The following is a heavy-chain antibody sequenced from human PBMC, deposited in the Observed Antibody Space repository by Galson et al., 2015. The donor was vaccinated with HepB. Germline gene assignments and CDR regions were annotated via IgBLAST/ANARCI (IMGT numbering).Heavy chain of an antibody. CDR1: GFTFSSYG. D-gene: IGHD1-26*01. CDR3: AKVQGGYLVY. CDR2: ISYDGSNK. J-gene: IGHJ4*02. Sequence: SLRLSCAASGFTFSSYGMHWVRQAPGKGLEWVAVISYDGSNKYYADSVKGRFTISRDNSKNTLHLQMNSLRAEDTAVYYCAKVQGGYLVYWGQGTLVTVSS. V-gene: IGHV3-30*18.